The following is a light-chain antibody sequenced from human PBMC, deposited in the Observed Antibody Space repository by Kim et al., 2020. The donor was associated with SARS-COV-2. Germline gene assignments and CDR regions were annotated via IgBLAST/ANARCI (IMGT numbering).Light chain of an antibody. CDR3: QQRSDWLT. CDR2: DIF. J-gene: IGKJ4*01. Sequence: EIVLTQSPATLSLSPGERATLSCRASQSLTSSLAWYQQKPGQAPRLVIFDIFNRATGIPARFSGSGSGTDFTLTISSLEPEDFAVYYCQQRSDWLTFGGGTKVDIK. V-gene: IGKV3-11*01. CDR1: QSLTSS.